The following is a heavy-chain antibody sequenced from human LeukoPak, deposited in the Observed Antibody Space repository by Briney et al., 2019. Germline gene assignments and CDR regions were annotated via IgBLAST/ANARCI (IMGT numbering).Heavy chain of an antibody. V-gene: IGHV3-23*01. CDR1: GFTFNTYA. J-gene: IGHJ4*01. CDR3: AKDPRAMGRYFFDD. D-gene: IGHD3-16*01. Sequence: GGSLRLSCVASGFTFNTYAMSWVRQRPGQGPEWVSMISSSGDVTDYAESVKGRFTISGDNARNTLYLQLESPRGADSAIYYCAKDPRAMGRYFFDDWGQGTLVTVSP. CDR2: ISSSGDVT.